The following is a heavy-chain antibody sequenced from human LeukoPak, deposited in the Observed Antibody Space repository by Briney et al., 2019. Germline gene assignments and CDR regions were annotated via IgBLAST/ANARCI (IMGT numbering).Heavy chain of an antibody. J-gene: IGHJ6*03. D-gene: IGHD1-7*01. CDR2: INPSGGST. CDR3: ARAGVTGTRVYYYYYYMDV. Sequence: ASVKVSCKASGYTFTSYYMHWVRQAPGQGLEWMGIINPSGGSTSYAQKFQGRVTMTRDTSTSTVYMELSSLRSEDTAVYYCARAGVTGTRVYYYYYYMDVWGKGTTVTVSS. CDR1: GYTFTSYY. V-gene: IGHV1-46*01.